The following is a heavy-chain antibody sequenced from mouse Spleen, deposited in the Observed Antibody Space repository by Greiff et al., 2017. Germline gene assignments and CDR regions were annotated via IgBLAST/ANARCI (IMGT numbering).Heavy chain of an antibody. D-gene: IGHD2-4*01. J-gene: IGHJ2*01. CDR1: GDSITSGY. CDR2: ISYDGSN. CDR3: ARGDYDYEYYFDY. Sequence: EVQLQQSGPSLVKPSQTLSLTCSVTGDSITSGYWNWIRQFPGNKLEWMGYISYDGSNNYNPSLKNRISITRDTSKNQFFLKLNSVTTEDTATYYCARGDYDYEYYFDYWGQGTTLTVSS. V-gene: IGHV3-6*02.